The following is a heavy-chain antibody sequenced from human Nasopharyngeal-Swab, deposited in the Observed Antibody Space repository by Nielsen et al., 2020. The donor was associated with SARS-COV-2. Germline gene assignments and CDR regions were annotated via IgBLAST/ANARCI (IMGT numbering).Heavy chain of an antibody. CDR3: ASSSWTRFDY. CDR1: GGSFSGYY. Sequence: SETLSLTCAVYGGSFSGYYWSWIRQPPGKGLEWIGEINHSGSTNYNPSLKSRVTISVDTSKNQFSLKLSSVTAAGTAVYYCASSSWTRFDYWGQGTLVTVSS. CDR2: INHSGST. D-gene: IGHD6-13*01. J-gene: IGHJ4*02. V-gene: IGHV4-34*01.